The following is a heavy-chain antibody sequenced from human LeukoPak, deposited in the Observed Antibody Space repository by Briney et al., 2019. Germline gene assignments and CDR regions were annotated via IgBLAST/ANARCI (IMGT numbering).Heavy chain of an antibody. D-gene: IGHD2-15*01. Sequence: PSETLSLTCTVSGGSISSYYWSWIRQPAGKGLEWIGRIYTSGSTYYNPSLKSRVTISVDRSKNQFSLNLSSVTAADTAVYYCAREGYCSGGSCDNWFDPWGQGTLVTVSS. CDR1: GGSISSYY. CDR3: AREGYCSGGSCDNWFDP. CDR2: IYTSGST. V-gene: IGHV4-4*07. J-gene: IGHJ5*02.